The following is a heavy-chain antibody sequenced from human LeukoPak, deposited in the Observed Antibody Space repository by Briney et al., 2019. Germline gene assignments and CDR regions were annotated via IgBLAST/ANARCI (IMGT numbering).Heavy chain of an antibody. Sequence: PGGSLRLSCAASGFTFSSYSMNWVRKAPGKGLEWVSYISSSSSTIYYADSVKGRFTISRDNAKNSLYLQMNSLRDEDTAVYYCASASGYYSLNFGYWGQGTLVTVSS. D-gene: IGHD3-22*01. CDR1: GFTFSSYS. V-gene: IGHV3-48*02. CDR3: ASASGYYSLNFGY. CDR2: ISSSSSTI. J-gene: IGHJ4*02.